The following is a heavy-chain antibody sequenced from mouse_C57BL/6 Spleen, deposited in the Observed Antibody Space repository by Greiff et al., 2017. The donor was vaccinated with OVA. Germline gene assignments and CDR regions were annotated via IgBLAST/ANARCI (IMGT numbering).Heavy chain of an antibody. J-gene: IGHJ3*01. Sequence: VKLMESGAELVRPGASVTLSCKASGYTFTDYEMHWVKQTPVHGLEWIGAIDPETGGTAYNQKFKGKAILTADKSSSTAYMELRSLTSEDSAVYYCTRVSSGTGFAYWGQGTLVTVSA. D-gene: IGHD3-2*02. CDR3: TRVSSGTGFAY. CDR2: IDPETGGT. CDR1: GYTFTDYE. V-gene: IGHV1-15*01.